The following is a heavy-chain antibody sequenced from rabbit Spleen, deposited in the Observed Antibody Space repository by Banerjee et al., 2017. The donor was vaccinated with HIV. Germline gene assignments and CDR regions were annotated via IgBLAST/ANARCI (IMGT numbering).Heavy chain of an antibody. Sequence: QSLEESGGDLVKPGASLTLTCTASGFDLSSYYYMCWVRQAPGKGLEWIACIYAGSSGSTYYASWAKGRFTISKTSSTTVTLQMTSLTAADTATYFCASAGYAGYGYATLDLWGQGTLVTVS. D-gene: IGHD6-1*01. V-gene: IGHV1S40*01. CDR3: ASAGYAGYGYATLDL. CDR1: GFDLSSYYY. CDR2: IYAGSSGST. J-gene: IGHJ4*01.